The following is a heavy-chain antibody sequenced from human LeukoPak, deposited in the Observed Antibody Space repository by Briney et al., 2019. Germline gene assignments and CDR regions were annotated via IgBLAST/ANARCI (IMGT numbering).Heavy chain of an antibody. CDR2: INHSGST. V-gene: IGHV4-34*01. CDR1: GGSFSGYY. J-gene: IGHJ6*03. D-gene: IGHD6-19*01. Sequence: SETLSLTCAVYGGSFSGYYWSWIRQPPGKGLQWIGEINHSGSTNYNPSLKSRVTISVDTSKNQFSLKLSSVTAAVTAVYYCARVSSGWGYYYYYYYMDVWGKGTTVTVS. CDR3: ARVSSGWGYYYYYYYMDV.